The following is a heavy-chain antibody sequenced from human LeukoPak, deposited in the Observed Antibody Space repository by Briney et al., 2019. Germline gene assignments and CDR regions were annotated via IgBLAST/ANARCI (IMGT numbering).Heavy chain of an antibody. CDR2: IYYSGST. CDR1: GGSLSSGDYY. Sequence: SETLSLTCTVSGGSLSSGDYYWSWIRQPPGKGLEWIGYIYYSGSTYYNPSLKSRVTISVDTSKNQFSLKLSSVTAADTAVYYCARSTGSTADYWGQGTLVTVSS. CDR3: ARSTGSTADY. J-gene: IGHJ4*02. V-gene: IGHV4-30-4*02. D-gene: IGHD1-14*01.